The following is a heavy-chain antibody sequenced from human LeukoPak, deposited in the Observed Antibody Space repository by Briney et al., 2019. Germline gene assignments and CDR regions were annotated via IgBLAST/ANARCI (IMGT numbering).Heavy chain of an antibody. Sequence: GGSLRLSCTSSGFTFGDYAMSWVRQAPGKGLEWVGFIRSKAYGGTTEYAASVKGRFTISRDDSKSIAYLQMNSLKTEDTAVYYCTRSRMGYYYDQYFDYWGQGTLVTVSS. V-gene: IGHV3-49*04. D-gene: IGHD3-22*01. J-gene: IGHJ4*02. CDR2: IRSKAYGGTT. CDR1: GFTFGDYA. CDR3: TRSRMGYYYDQYFDY.